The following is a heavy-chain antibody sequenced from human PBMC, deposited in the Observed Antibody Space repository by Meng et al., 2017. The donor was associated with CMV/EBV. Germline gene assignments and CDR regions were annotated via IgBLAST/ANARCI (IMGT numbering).Heavy chain of an antibody. D-gene: IGHD3-3*01. CDR2: IYYSGST. J-gene: IGHJ4*02. Sequence: QVPLQGSGPGLVKPSETLSLTFTVSGGSISSYYWSWIRQPPGKGLEWIGYIYYSGSTNYNPSLKSRVTISVDTSKNQFSLKLSSVTAADTAVYYCASSVYYDFWSGSQTFDYWGQGTLVTVSS. V-gene: IGHV4-59*01. CDR3: ASSVYYDFWSGSQTFDY. CDR1: GGSISSYY.